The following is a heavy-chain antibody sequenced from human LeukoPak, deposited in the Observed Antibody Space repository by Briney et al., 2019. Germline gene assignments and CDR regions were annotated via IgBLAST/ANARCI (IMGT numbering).Heavy chain of an antibody. CDR1: GGSFSGYY. J-gene: IGHJ6*04. CDR2: INHSGST. Sequence: SETLSLTCDVYGGSFSGYYWSWIRQPPGKGLEWIGEINHSGSTNYNPSLKSRVTISVDTSKNQFSLKLSSVTAADTAVYYCARAPADCSGGSCYRYYYYGMDVWGKGTTVTVSS. D-gene: IGHD2-15*01. V-gene: IGHV4-34*01. CDR3: ARAPADCSGGSCYRYYYYGMDV.